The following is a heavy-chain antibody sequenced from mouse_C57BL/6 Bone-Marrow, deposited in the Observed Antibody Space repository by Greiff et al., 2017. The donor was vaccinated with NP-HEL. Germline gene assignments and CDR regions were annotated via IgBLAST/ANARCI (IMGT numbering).Heavy chain of an antibody. J-gene: IGHJ2*01. CDR1: GFTFSSYG. CDR2: ISSGGSYT. V-gene: IGHV5-6*01. Sequence: EVKLMESGGDLVKPGGSLKLSCAASGFTFSSYGMSWVRQTPDKRLEWVATISSGGSYTYYPDSVKGRFTISRDNAKNTLYLQMSSLKSEDTAMYYCASQFGYWGQGTTLTVSS. CDR3: ASQFGY.